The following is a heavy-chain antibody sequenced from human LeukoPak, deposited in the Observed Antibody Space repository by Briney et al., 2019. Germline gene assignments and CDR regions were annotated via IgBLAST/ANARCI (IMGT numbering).Heavy chain of an antibody. V-gene: IGHV1-18*01. CDR3: ARSSLGTITAGPFDY. J-gene: IGHJ4*02. Sequence: ASVKISCKASGYTFSSYGIAWVRQAPGQGLEWMGWISGYNGNTNYAQKLQGRVSMTTDTSTTTAYMELRSLTSDDTALYYCARSSLGTITAGPFDYWGQGTLVTVSS. CDR1: GYTFSSYG. D-gene: IGHD5-12*01. CDR2: ISGYNGNT.